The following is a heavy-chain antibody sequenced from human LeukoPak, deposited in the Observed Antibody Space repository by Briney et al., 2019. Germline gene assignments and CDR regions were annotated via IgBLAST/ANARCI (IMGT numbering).Heavy chain of an antibody. V-gene: IGHV4-4*07. J-gene: IGHJ4*02. CDR1: GGSINTYY. Sequence: PSETLSLTCIVFGGSINTYYWSWIRQPAGKGLEWTGRVYSSGSTNYNPSLESRVTMSVDTSKNRFSLKLSSVTAADTAVYYCARDSRGPREYYFDYWGQGALVTVSS. CDR2: VYSSGST. CDR3: ARDSRGPREYYFDY.